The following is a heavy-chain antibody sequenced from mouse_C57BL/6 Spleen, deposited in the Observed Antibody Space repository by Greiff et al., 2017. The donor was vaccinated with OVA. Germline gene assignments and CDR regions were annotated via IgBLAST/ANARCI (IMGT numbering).Heavy chain of an antibody. CDR1: GYTFTSYW. CDR3: ARGESYSNYGFAY. J-gene: IGHJ3*01. V-gene: IGHV1-69*01. CDR2: IDPSDSYT. Sequence: VQLQQPGAELVMPGASVKLSCKASGYTFTSYWMHWVKQRPGQGLEWIGEIDPSDSYTNYNQKFKGKSTLTVDKSSSTAYMQLSSLTSEDSAVYYCARGESYSNYGFAYWGQRTLVTVSA. D-gene: IGHD2-5*01.